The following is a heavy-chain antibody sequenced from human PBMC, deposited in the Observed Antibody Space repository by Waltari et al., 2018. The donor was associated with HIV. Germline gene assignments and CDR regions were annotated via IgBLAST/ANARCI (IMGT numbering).Heavy chain of an antibody. J-gene: IGHJ4*02. CDR2: IYYSGST. Sequence: QLQLQESGPGLVKPSETLSLTCTVSGGSISSSSYYWGWIRQPPGKGLEWIGSIYYSGSTYYNPSLKSRVTISVDTSKNQFSLKLSSVTAADTAVYYCARGYCSGGSCSLYYFDYWGQGTLVTVSS. CDR1: GGSISSSSYY. D-gene: IGHD2-15*01. V-gene: IGHV4-39*07. CDR3: ARGYCSGGSCSLYYFDY.